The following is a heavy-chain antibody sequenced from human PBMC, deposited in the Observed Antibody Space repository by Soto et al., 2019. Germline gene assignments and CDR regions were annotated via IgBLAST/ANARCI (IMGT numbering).Heavy chain of an antibody. J-gene: IGHJ4*02. Sequence: LSLTCAVYGGSFSGYYWIWIRQPPGKGLEWIGEINHSGSTNYNPSLKSRVTISVDTSKNQFSLKLSSVTAADTAVYYCARSLNVAVAGTGYWGQGTLVTVSS. CDR1: GGSFSGYY. D-gene: IGHD6-19*01. CDR2: INHSGST. CDR3: ARSLNVAVAGTGY. V-gene: IGHV4-34*01.